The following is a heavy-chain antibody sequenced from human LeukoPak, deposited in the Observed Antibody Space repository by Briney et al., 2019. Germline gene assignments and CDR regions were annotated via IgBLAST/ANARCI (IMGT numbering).Heavy chain of an antibody. CDR2: IIPILGIA. CDR1: GGTFSSYA. J-gene: IGHJ4*02. CDR3: ATVGWEPGFDY. Sequence: ASVKVSCKASGGTFSSYAISWVRQAPGQGLEWMGRIIPILGIANYAQKFQGRVTMTEDTSTDTAYMELSSLRSEDTAVYYCATVGWEPGFDYWGQGTLVTVSS. V-gene: IGHV1-69*04. D-gene: IGHD1-26*01.